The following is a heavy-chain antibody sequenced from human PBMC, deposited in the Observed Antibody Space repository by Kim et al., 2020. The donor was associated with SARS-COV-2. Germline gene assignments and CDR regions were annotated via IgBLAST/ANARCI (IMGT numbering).Heavy chain of an antibody. J-gene: IGHJ4*02. D-gene: IGHD3-10*01. Sequence: GGSLRLSCAASGSTFSSYWMHWVRQAPGKGLVWVSGINSDGSGTSYADSVKGRFTISRDNAKNTLYLQMNSLRAEDTAVYYCARDPFYGSGSYYGYYFDYWGQGTLVTVSS. V-gene: IGHV3-74*01. CDR2: INSDGSGT. CDR3: ARDPFYGSGSYYGYYFDY. CDR1: GSTFSSYW.